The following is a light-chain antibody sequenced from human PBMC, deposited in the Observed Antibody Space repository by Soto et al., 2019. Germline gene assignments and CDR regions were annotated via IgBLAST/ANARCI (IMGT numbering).Light chain of an antibody. V-gene: IGKV3-20*01. CDR3: QQYSSSPPLT. CDR2: GAS. Sequence: EIVLTQSPATLSLSPGERATLSCRASQSVSSNLAWYQQKPGQAPRLLIYGASTRATGIPDRFSGSGSGTDFTLTISRLEPEDFAVYYCQQYSSSPPLTFGGGTKVDIK. J-gene: IGKJ4*01. CDR1: QSVSSN.